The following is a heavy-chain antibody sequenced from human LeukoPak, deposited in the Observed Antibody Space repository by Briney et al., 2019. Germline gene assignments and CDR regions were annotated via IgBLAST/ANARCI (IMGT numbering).Heavy chain of an antibody. Sequence: PGGSLRLSCAASGFPFSDHEMNWVRQAPRKWLEWVSYISSSGSDKYYPDSVKGRFTITRDNAKNSLYLQMNSLRAEDAAVYYCARRAYGAFAIWGQGTKVTVSS. CDR3: ARRAYGAFAI. CDR2: ISSSGSDK. J-gene: IGHJ3*02. D-gene: IGHD3-10*01. V-gene: IGHV3-48*03. CDR1: GFPFSDHE.